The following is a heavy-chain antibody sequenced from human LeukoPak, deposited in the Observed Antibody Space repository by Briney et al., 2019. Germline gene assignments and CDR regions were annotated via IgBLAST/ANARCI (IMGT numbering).Heavy chain of an antibody. D-gene: IGHD4-11*01. CDR2: INPNSGGT. V-gene: IGHV1-2*06. J-gene: IGHJ4*02. CDR3: ARGSRGLYSNYVSYFDY. CDR1: GYTFTGYY. Sequence: GASVKVSCKASGYTFTGYYMHWVRQAPGQGLEWMGRINPNSGGTNYAQKFQGRVTMTRDTSISTAYMELSRLRSDDTAVYYCARGSRGLYSNYVSYFDYWGQGTLVTVSS.